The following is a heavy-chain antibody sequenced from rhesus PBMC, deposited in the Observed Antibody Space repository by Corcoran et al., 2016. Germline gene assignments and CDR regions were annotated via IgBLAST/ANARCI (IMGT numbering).Heavy chain of an antibody. CDR3: ARAPGMAAATQY. D-gene: IGHD6-25*01. CDR1: GGSISSSNW. V-gene: IGHV4-93*01. Sequence: QVQLQESGPAVVKPSETLSLTCAVSGGSISSSNWWSWIRQAPGKGLEWIGGIYGRGGSTEYNPSLKCRVTISKDPSKNRFSLKLSSVTAADTAVYYCARAPGMAAATQYWGQGVLVTVSS. J-gene: IGHJ4*01. CDR2: IYGRGGST.